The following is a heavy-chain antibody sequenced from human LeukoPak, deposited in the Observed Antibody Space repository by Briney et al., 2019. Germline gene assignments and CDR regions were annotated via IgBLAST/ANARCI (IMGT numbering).Heavy chain of an antibody. J-gene: IGHJ4*02. V-gene: IGHV1-2*06. CDR2: INPNSGGT. CDR3: ARAGMVRGVIGIADLGY. Sequence: ASVKVSCKASGYTFTGYYMHWVRQAPGQGLEWMGRINPNSGGTNYAQKFQGRVTMTRDTSISTAYMELSRLRSDDTAVYYCARAGMVRGVIGIADLGYWGQGTLVTVSS. D-gene: IGHD3-10*01. CDR1: GYTFTGYY.